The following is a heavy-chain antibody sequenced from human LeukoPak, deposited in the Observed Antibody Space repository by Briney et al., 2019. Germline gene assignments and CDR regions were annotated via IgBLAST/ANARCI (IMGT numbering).Heavy chain of an antibody. CDR2: INPNNGGT. D-gene: IGHD3-22*01. V-gene: IGHV1-2*02. J-gene: IGHJ4*02. Sequence: ASVTVSCKASGYTFTGYFMHWVRQAPGQGLEWVGWINPNNGGTNYAQKFQGRVTMTRDTSISTAYMELSRLRSDDTAVYYCARDYGMHYDSSGYYGWGQGTLVTVSS. CDR1: GYTFTGYF. CDR3: ARDYGMHYDSSGYYG.